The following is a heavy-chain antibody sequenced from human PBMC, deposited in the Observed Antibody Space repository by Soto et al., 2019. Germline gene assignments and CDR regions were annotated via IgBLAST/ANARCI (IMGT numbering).Heavy chain of an antibody. V-gene: IGHV1-69*13. Sequence: SVKVSCKASGGTFSSYAISWVRQAPGQGLEWMGGIIPIFGTANYAQKFQGRVTITADESTSTAYMELSSLRSEDTAVYYCARLAPEGGWGYYYYYMDVWGKGTTVTVSS. CDR1: GGTFSSYA. CDR2: IIPIFGTA. D-gene: IGHD1-26*01. CDR3: ARLAPEGGWGYYYYYMDV. J-gene: IGHJ6*03.